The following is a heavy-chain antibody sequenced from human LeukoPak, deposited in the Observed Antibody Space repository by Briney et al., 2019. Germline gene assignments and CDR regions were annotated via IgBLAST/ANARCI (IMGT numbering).Heavy chain of an antibody. CDR1: GGSISSYY. Sequence: SETLSLTCTVSGGSISSYYWSWIRQPPGKGLEWIGYIYYTGSTNYNPSLKSRVTMSVDTSKNQFSLKLTSVTAADTAVYYCARVGITIFGVGPEYFQHWGQGTLVTVSS. D-gene: IGHD3-3*01. J-gene: IGHJ1*01. CDR2: IYYTGST. CDR3: ARVGITIFGVGPEYFQH. V-gene: IGHV4-59*01.